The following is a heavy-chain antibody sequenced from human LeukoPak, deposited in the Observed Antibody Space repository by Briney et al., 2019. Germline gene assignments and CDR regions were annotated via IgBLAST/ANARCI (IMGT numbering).Heavy chain of an antibody. D-gene: IGHD3-3*01. CDR1: GGSISSGSDY. J-gene: IGHJ6*03. CDR3: ARGQIGVNTGGYYYYYMDV. Sequence: SQTLSLTCTVSGGSISSGSDYWSWIRQPAGKGLEWIGRIYTSGSTNYNPSLMSRVTISVDTSKNQFSLKLSSVTAADTAVYYCARGQIGVNTGGYYYYYMDVWGKGTTVTVSS. V-gene: IGHV4-61*02. CDR2: IYTSGST.